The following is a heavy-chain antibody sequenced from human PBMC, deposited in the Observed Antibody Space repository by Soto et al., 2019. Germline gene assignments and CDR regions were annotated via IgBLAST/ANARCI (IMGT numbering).Heavy chain of an antibody. V-gene: IGHV1-18*01. CDR2: ISAYNGNT. J-gene: IGHJ3*02. CDR3: ARDLADYYDDSNTPYNAFDI. CDR1: GYTFSSYG. Sequence: ASGKGSWKASGYTFSSYGISWGGQAPGQGVEGMGWISAYNGNTNYAQKLQGRVTMTTDTSTSTAYMELRSLRSEDTAVYYCARDLADYYDDSNTPYNAFDIWGQGTMVTVSS. D-gene: IGHD3-22*01.